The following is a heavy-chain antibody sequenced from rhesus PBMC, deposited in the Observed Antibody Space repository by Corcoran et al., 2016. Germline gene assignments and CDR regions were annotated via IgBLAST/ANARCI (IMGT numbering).Heavy chain of an antibody. CDR3: ARDPATGYFDF. V-gene: IGHV4-80*01. Sequence: QVQLQESGPGLVKPSETLSLICIVSGDSISANCWSWVRQPPGEGLEWIGEIDGSFGTTNCSPSLKSRVTIAKDASRNQLSLKVTSVTAADTAVYYCARDPATGYFDFWGQGVLVPVSS. CDR1: GDSISANC. CDR2: IDGSFGTT. J-gene: IGHJ4*01. D-gene: IGHD6-31*01.